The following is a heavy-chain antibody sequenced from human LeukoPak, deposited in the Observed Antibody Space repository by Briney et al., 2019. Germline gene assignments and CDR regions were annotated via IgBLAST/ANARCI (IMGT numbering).Heavy chain of an antibody. V-gene: IGHV4-59*01. J-gene: IGHJ4*02. Sequence: SGTLSLTCTVSGGSISSYYWSWIRQPPGKGLEWIGYIYYSGSTNYNPSLKSRVTISVDTSKNQFSLKLSSVTAADTAVYYCARGGYYYGSGSFDYWGQGTLVTVSS. CDR3: ARGGYYYGSGSFDY. CDR1: GGSISSYY. D-gene: IGHD3-10*01. CDR2: IYYSGST.